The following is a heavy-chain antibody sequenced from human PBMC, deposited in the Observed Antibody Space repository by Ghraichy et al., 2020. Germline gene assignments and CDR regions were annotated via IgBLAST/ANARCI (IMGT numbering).Heavy chain of an antibody. D-gene: IGHD6-19*01. Sequence: GGSLRLSCAASGFTFSNYAMSWFRQAPGKGLEWVSAIRGSGVKTYYAESVKGRFTVSRDNSRDSLYLQINSLRAEDTAVYYCAKEMDTRGWYSADYWGQGTLVTVSS. CDR1: GFTFSNYA. V-gene: IGHV3-23*01. CDR3: AKEMDTRGWYSADY. CDR2: IRGSGVKT. J-gene: IGHJ4*02.